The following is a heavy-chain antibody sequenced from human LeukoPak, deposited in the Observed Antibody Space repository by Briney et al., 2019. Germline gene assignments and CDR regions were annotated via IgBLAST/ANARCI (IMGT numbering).Heavy chain of an antibody. J-gene: IGHJ4*02. CDR1: GCSFSTYS. V-gene: IGHV3-23*01. Sequence: GGSLRLSCAASGCSFSTYSLSWVRQAPGKGLEWVSLINPSGGRTFYAGSVKGRFTISRDNSKNTLYLQMNSLRAEDTAVYYCAKGEFSGSYRGFDNWGQGTLVTVSS. CDR2: INPSGGRT. CDR3: AKGEFSGSYRGFDN. D-gene: IGHD1-26*01.